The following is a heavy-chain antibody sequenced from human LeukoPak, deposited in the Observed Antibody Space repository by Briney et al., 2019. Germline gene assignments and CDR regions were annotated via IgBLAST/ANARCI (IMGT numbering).Heavy chain of an antibody. V-gene: IGHV4-39*01. CDR2: MYYSGST. CDR1: GGSINRKIYC. CDR3: ATHLGYCSGGTCYFVY. D-gene: IGHD2-15*01. J-gene: IGHJ4*02. Sequence: PSETLSLTCIVSGGSINRKIYCWGRLREPRGKGLEWIGSMYYSGSTYYNPSLKSRVTISEDTSKNQFSLKLISATAADTAVYYCATHLGYCSGGTCYFVYWGQGTLVTVSS.